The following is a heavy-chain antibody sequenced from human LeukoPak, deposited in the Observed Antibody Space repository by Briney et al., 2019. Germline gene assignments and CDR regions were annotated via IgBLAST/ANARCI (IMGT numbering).Heavy chain of an antibody. CDR2: IIPIFGTA. Sequence: SVKVSCKASGGTFSSYAISWVRQAPGQGLEWMGGIIPIFGTANYAQKFQGRVTITADESTSTAYMELSSLRSEDTAVYYCAKESPPSYCGGDCYSPLYYFDYWGQGTLVTVSS. V-gene: IGHV1-69*13. CDR3: AKESPPSYCGGDCYSPLYYFDY. J-gene: IGHJ4*02. D-gene: IGHD2-21*02. CDR1: GGTFSSYA.